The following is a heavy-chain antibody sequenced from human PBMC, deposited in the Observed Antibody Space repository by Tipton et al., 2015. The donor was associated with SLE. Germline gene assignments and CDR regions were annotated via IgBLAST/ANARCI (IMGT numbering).Heavy chain of an antibody. J-gene: IGHJ4*02. Sequence: QVQLVQSGAEVKKPGASVKVSCKASGYTFTSYGISWVRQAPGQGLEWMGRINPNNGGTDYSPKFQGRVTMTRDTSISTAYMELSRLRSDDTAVYYCARAGDFWSGYSDYWGQGTLVTVSS. V-gene: IGHV1-2*06. CDR1: GYTFTSYG. CDR3: ARAGDFWSGYSDY. CDR2: INPNNGGT. D-gene: IGHD3-3*01.